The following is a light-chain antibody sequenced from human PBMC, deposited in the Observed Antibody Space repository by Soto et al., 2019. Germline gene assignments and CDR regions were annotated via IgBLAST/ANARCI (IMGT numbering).Light chain of an antibody. CDR1: SSDVGSYNC. J-gene: IGLJ1*01. V-gene: IGLV2-8*01. CDR2: EVN. CDR3: SSYAGSNNFPYV. Sequence: QSALTQPPSASGSPGQSVTISCTGTSSDVGSYNCVSWYQQHPGKAPKLMIYEVNKRPSGVPDRFSGSKSGNTASLTVSGLQAEDEADYYCSSYAGSNNFPYVFGTGTKVPVL.